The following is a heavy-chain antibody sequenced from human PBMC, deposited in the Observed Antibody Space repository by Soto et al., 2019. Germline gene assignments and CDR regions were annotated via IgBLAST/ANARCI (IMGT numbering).Heavy chain of an antibody. J-gene: IGHJ5*02. CDR2: ISYDGSNK. CDR1: GFTFSSYA. CDR3: ARDRKVVENWFDP. V-gene: IGHV3-30-3*01. Sequence: QAGGSLRLSCAASGFTFSSYAMHWVRQAPGKGLEWVAVISYDGSNKYYADSVKGRFTIPRDNSKNTLYLQMNSLRAEDTAVYYCARDRKVVENWFDPWGQGTLVTVSS. D-gene: IGHD3-22*01.